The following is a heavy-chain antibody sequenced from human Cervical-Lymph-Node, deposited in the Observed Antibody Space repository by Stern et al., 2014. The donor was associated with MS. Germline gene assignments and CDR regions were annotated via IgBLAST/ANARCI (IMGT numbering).Heavy chain of an antibody. Sequence: QVQLVQSGAEVKKPGSSVKVSRKASGGTLNNYAVSWVRQAPGQGLEWIGKIIPFLGIANYAHKFQGRVTLTAAATTSYMEVSSLRSDDTAVYYCARSPDLYDSSGYYFDWGQGTLVTVSS. V-gene: IGHV1-69*09. CDR1: GGTLNNYA. CDR2: IIPFLGIA. CDR3: ARSPDLYDSSGYYFD. J-gene: IGHJ4*02. D-gene: IGHD3-22*01.